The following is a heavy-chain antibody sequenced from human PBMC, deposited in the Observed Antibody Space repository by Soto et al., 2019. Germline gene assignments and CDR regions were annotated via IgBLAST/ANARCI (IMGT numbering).Heavy chain of an antibody. V-gene: IGHV4-39*07. J-gene: IGHJ6*03. D-gene: IGHD3-3*01. CDR1: GGSISSSSYY. Sequence: SETLSLTCTVSGGSISSSSYYWGWIRQPPGKGLEWIGEINHSGSTNYNPSLKSRVTISVGTSKNQFSLKLSSVTAADTAVYYCARYYDFWSAMDVWGKGTTVTVSS. CDR3: ARYYDFWSAMDV. CDR2: INHSGST.